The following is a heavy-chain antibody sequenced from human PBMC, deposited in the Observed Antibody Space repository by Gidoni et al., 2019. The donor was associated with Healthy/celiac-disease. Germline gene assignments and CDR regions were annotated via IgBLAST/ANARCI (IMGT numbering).Heavy chain of an antibody. V-gene: IGHV4-61*02. D-gene: IGHD3-10*01. CDR3: ARVNMGYYYGSGSYYNLDAFDI. CDR2: IYTSGST. J-gene: IGHJ3*02. Sequence: QVQLHESGPGLVKPSQTLSITRTVSGGALSSGTYYWSWIRQPAGKGLEWIGRIYTSGSTNYNPSLKSRVTISVDTSKNQFSLKLSSVTAADTAVYYCARVNMGYYYGSGSYYNLDAFDIWGQGTMVTVSS. CDR1: GGALSSGTYY.